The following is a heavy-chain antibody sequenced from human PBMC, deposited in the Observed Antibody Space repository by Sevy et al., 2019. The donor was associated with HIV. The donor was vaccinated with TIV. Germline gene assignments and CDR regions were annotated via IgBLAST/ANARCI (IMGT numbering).Heavy chain of an antibody. V-gene: IGHV3-23*01. CDR2: ISGNGGYT. Sequence: GESLKISCAASGFPFSSYAMSWVRQAPGKGLEWVSVISGNGGYTYYADSVKGRFTISRDTSKNTLYLQMNSLRAEDTAVYYCAKGSTSSAEVGYFDYWGQGTLVTVSS. CDR1: GFPFSSYA. CDR3: AKGSTSSAEVGYFDY. D-gene: IGHD2-2*01. J-gene: IGHJ4*02.